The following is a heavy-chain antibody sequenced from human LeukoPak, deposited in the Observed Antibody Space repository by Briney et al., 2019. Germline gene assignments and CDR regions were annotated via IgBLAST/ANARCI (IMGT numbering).Heavy chain of an antibody. J-gene: IGHJ4*02. CDR1: DFSISSGYF. CDR3: TIAATDFDF. D-gene: IGHD6-13*01. Sequence: SETLSLTCSVSDFSISSGYFWAWIRQPPGKGLEWIGSMSYSGITFYNPSLKRRVTISEDTSKNQFSLKVISVTAADTAVYFCTIAATDFDFWGQGTLVTVSS. V-gene: IGHV4-38-2*02. CDR2: MSYSGIT.